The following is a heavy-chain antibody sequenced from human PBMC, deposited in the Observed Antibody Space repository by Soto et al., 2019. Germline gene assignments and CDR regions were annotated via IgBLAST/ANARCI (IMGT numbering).Heavy chain of an antibody. CDR2: ISYDGSNK. J-gene: IGHJ6*02. CDR1: GFTFSSYG. CDR3: AKGKGSNSYYYYYGMDV. Sequence: LRLSCAASGFTFSSYGMHWVRQAPGKGLEWVAVISYDGSNKYYADSVKGRFTISRDNSKNTLYLQMNSLRAEDTAVYYCAKGKGSNSYYYYYGMDVWGQGATVTVSS. D-gene: IGHD2-2*01. V-gene: IGHV3-30*18.